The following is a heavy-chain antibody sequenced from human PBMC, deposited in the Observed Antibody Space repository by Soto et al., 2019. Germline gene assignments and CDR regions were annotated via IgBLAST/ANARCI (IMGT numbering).Heavy chain of an antibody. CDR1: GFTFSSYG. CDR2: ISSSSSTI. D-gene: IGHD6-6*01. CDR3: ARTSEHTFDY. Sequence: EVSLVESGGGLVQPGGSLRLSCAASGFTFSSYGMNWARLAPGKGLEWVSYISSSSSTIYYADSVKGRFTISRDNAKNSLYPQMNSLRDEDSAVYYCARTSEHTFDYWGQGTLVTVSS. J-gene: IGHJ4*02. V-gene: IGHV3-48*02.